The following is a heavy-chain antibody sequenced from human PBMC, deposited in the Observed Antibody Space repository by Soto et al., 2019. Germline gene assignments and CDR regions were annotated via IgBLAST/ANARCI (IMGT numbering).Heavy chain of an antibody. V-gene: IGHV4-59*01. Sequence: PSETLSLTCSVSGGSISRYYWSWIRQAPGRGLEWIGNIFSSGSTNYNPSLKSRVAISVDTSKNQASLKLNAVTTDDTAVYYCEREYYDFWSVTYSYYGLDVWGQGTTVT. CDR1: GGSISRYY. CDR3: EREYYDFWSVTYSYYGLDV. CDR2: IFSSGST. J-gene: IGHJ6*02. D-gene: IGHD3-3*01.